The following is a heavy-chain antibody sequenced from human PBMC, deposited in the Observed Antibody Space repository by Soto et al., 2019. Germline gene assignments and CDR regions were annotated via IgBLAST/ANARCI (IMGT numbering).Heavy chain of an antibody. CDR1: GYTFTSYG. Sequence: QVQLVQSGAEVKKPGASVKVSCKASGYTFTSYGISWVRQAPGQGLEWMGWISPYNGNTNYAQNLQGRVTMTTTPSTRIAYMELRSLRSDDTGVYYCARRVGDYYYGMDVWGQGTTVTVSS. CDR2: ISPYNGNT. D-gene: IGHD2-15*01. J-gene: IGHJ6*02. V-gene: IGHV1-18*01. CDR3: ARRVGDYYYGMDV.